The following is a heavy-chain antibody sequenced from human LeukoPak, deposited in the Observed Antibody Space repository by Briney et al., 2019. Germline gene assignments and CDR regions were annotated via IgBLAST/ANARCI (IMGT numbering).Heavy chain of an antibody. CDR1: GGSFSGYY. V-gene: IGHV4-34*01. CDR2: INHSGST. CDR3: ARGQRRTADLDY. J-gene: IGHJ4*02. Sequence: SETLSLTCAVHGGSFSGYYWSWIRQPPGKGLEWIGEINHSGSTNYNPSLKSRVTISVDTSKNQFSLKLSSVTAADTAVYYCARGQRRTADLDYWGQGTLVTVSS. D-gene: IGHD5-18*01.